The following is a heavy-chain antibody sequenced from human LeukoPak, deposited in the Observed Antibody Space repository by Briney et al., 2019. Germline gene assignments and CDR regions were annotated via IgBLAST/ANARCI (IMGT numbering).Heavy chain of an antibody. V-gene: IGHV3-30*04. CDR2: IAFDDTDR. CDR1: GFFFGSYA. CDR3: TNSDDYGDY. Sequence: PGGSLRLSCAASGFFFGSYAVHWIRQAPGKGLEWVAAIAFDDTDRYYIDSVKGRFTISRDDSKNTLYLHMTSLRAEDTAVYYCTNSDDYGDYWGQGTLVTVSS. J-gene: IGHJ4*02.